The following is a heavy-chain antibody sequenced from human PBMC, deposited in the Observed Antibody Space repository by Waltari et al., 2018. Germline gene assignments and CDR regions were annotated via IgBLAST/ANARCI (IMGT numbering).Heavy chain of an antibody. CDR1: GFTFSSYS. Sequence: EVQLVESGGGLVQPGGSLRLSCAASGFTFSSYSMNWVRQAPGKGLEWVSYISSSSSTIYYADSVKGRFTISRDNAKNSLYLQMNSLRAEDTAVYYCAKAVDYDFWSGYYLWGQGTLVTVSS. CDR2: ISSSSSTI. D-gene: IGHD3-3*01. J-gene: IGHJ4*02. CDR3: AKAVDYDFWSGYYL. V-gene: IGHV3-48*04.